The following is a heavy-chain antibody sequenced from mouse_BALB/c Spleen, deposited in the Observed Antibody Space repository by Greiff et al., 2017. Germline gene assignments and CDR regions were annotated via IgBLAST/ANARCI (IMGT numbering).Heavy chain of an antibody. Sequence: EVKLVASGGGLVQPGGSRKLSCAASGFTFSSFGMHWVRQAPEKGLEWVAYISSGSSTIYYADTVKGRFTISRDNPKNTLFLQMTSLRSEDTAMYYCARLGYGNYFDYWGQVTTLTVSS. CDR3: ARLGYGNYFDY. J-gene: IGHJ2*01. V-gene: IGHV5-17*02. CDR2: ISSGSSTI. D-gene: IGHD2-10*02. CDR1: GFTFSSFG.